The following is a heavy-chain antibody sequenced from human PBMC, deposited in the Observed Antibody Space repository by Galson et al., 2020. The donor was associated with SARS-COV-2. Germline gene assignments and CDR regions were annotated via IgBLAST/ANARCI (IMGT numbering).Heavy chain of an antibody. Sequence: GESLKISCAASGFTFSGHAMHWVRQAPGKGLEWVAQIYYDGSEKYYGDSVKGRFTIYRDSSKNTVYLQMNSLRVEDTAVYYCAKDNAIFGVVLPGDYWGQGTLVTVSS. CDR1: GFTFSGHA. CDR2: IYYDGSEK. V-gene: IGHV3-33*06. J-gene: IGHJ4*02. CDR3: AKDNAIFGVVLPGDY. D-gene: IGHD3-3*01.